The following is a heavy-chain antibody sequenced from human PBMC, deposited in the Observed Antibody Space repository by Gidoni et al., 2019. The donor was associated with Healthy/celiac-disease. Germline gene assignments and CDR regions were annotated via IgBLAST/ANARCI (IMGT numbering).Heavy chain of an antibody. D-gene: IGHD3-3*01. V-gene: IGHV3-30*04. CDR1: GFTFRSYA. CDR2: ISYDGSNK. CDR3: ARESPDFWSGYTYNWFDP. J-gene: IGHJ5*02. Sequence: QVQLVESGGGVVQPGRSLRLSCAASGFTFRSYAMHWVRQAPGKGLEWVAVISYDGSNKYYADSVKGRFTISRDNSKNTLYLQMNSLRAEDTAVYYCARESPDFWSGYTYNWFDPWGQGTLVTVSS.